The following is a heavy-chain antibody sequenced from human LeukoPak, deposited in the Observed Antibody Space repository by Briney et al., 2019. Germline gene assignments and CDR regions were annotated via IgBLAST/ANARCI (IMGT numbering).Heavy chain of an antibody. CDR1: GGSFSGYY. CDR2: INHSGST. D-gene: IGHD3-3*01. Sequence: SETLSLTCAVYGGSFSGYYWSWVRQPPGKGLEWIGEINHSGSTNYNPSLKSRVTISVDTSKNQFSLKLSSVTAADTAVYYCASRSSIWSGYQDTLYYFDSWGQGTLVTVSS. J-gene: IGHJ4*02. V-gene: IGHV4-34*01. CDR3: ASRSSIWSGYQDTLYYFDS.